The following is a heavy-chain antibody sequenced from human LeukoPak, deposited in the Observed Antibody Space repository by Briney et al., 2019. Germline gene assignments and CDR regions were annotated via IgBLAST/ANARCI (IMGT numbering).Heavy chain of an antibody. D-gene: IGHD3-10*01. CDR3: ARAEYYFDY. CDR2: INHSGST. CDR1: GGSFSGYY. Sequence: NPSETLSLTCAVYGGSFSGYYWSWIRQPPGKGLEWIGEINHSGSTNYNPSLKSRVTISVDTSKNQFSLKLSSVTAADTAVYYCARAEYYFDYWGQGTLVTVSS. V-gene: IGHV4-34*01. J-gene: IGHJ4*02.